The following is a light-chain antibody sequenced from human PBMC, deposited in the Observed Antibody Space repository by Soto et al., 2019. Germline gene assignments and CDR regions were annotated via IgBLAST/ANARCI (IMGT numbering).Light chain of an antibody. CDR1: QSVSSN. V-gene: IGKV3-15*01. CDR2: GAS. J-gene: IGKJ5*01. Sequence: EIVMTQSPATLSVSPGERATLSYRASQSVSSNLAWYQQKPGQAPRLLIYGASSRATGIPVSFSGSGSGTEFTLTISSLQSEDFAVYYCQQYYTWPLTFGQGTRLEIK. CDR3: QQYYTWPLT.